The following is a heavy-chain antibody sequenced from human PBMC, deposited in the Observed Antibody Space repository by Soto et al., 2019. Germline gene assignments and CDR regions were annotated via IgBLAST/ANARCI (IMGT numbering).Heavy chain of an antibody. CDR1: GYTFTSYY. J-gene: IGHJ3*02. Sequence: ASVKVSCKASGYTFTSYYMHWVRQAPGQGLEWMRIINPSGGSTSYAQKFQGRVTMTRDTSTSTVYMELSSLRSEDTAVYYCARRGGYDSSGYYRGGDAFDIWGQGTMVTVSS. CDR2: INPSGGST. CDR3: ARRGGYDSSGYYRGGDAFDI. D-gene: IGHD3-22*01. V-gene: IGHV1-46*01.